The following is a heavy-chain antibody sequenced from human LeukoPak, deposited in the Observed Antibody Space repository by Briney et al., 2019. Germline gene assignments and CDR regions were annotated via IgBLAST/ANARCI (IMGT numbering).Heavy chain of an antibody. J-gene: IGHJ1*01. Sequence: GESLKISCKGSGYSFTSYWIGWVRQMPGKGLEWMGIIYPGDSDTRYSPSFQGQVTISADKSINTAYLQWSSLKASDTAMYYCARTSGSHFQDFHHWGRGPLVTVSS. CDR1: GYSFTSYW. V-gene: IGHV5-51*01. CDR2: IYPGDSDT. D-gene: IGHD1-26*01. CDR3: ARTSGSHFQDFHH.